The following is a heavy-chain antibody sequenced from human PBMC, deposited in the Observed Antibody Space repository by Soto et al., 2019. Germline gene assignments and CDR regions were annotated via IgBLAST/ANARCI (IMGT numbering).Heavy chain of an antibody. CDR3: ARETPNHNYYDSSGYGPFDY. CDR2: IYHSGST. CDR1: GGSISSGGYS. Sequence: LSLTCAVSGGSISSGGYSWSWIRQPPGKGLEWIGYIYHSGSTYYNPSLKSRVTISVDRSKNQFSLKLSSVTAADTAVYYCARETPNHNYYDSSGYGPFDYWGQGTLVTGSS. D-gene: IGHD3-22*01. J-gene: IGHJ4*02. V-gene: IGHV4-30-2*01.